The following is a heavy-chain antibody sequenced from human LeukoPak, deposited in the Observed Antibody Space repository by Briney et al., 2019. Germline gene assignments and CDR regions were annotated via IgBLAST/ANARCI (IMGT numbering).Heavy chain of an antibody. CDR3: ARDLPDRRSSGWYGWFDP. D-gene: IGHD6-19*01. Sequence: ASVKVSCKASGYTFTSYDINWVRQATGQGLEWMGWMNPNSGNTGYAQKFQGRVTITRNTSISTAYMELSSLRSEDTAVYYCARDLPDRRSSGWYGWFDPWGQGTLVTVSS. J-gene: IGHJ5*02. V-gene: IGHV1-8*03. CDR1: GYTFTSYD. CDR2: MNPNSGNT.